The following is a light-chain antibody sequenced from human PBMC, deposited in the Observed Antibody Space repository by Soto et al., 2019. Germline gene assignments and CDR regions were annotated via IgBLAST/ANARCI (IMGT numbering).Light chain of an antibody. CDR2: GAS. J-gene: IGKJ1*01. V-gene: IGKV3-15*01. CDR1: QSVSTN. CDR3: QQYNDWPLT. Sequence: EIVMTQSPGTLSLSPGERATLSCRASQSVSTNLAWYQQIPGQAPRLLIYGASTRATGIPARFSGSGSGTEFTLAISSLQSEDFAVYYCQQYNDWPLTFGLETKVEI.